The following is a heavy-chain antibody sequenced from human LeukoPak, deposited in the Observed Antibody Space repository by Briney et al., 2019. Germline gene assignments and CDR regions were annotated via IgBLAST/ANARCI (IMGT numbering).Heavy chain of an antibody. Sequence: GGSLRLSCAASGLTFSSYWMSWVRQAPGKGLEWVANIKQDGSEKYYVDSVKGRFTISRDNAKNSLYLQMNSLRAEDTAVYYCAREDDDLYYFDYWGQGTLVTVSS. CDR2: IKQDGSEK. D-gene: IGHD1-1*01. CDR1: GLTFSSYW. CDR3: AREDDDLYYFDY. J-gene: IGHJ4*02. V-gene: IGHV3-7*01.